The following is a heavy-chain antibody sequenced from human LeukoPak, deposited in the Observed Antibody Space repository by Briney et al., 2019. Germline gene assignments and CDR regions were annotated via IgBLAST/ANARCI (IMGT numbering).Heavy chain of an antibody. V-gene: IGHV3-9*01. D-gene: IGHD3-22*01. CDR3: AKDIDYDSSGYYFDY. CDR2: ISWNSGSI. CDR1: GFTFSSYG. J-gene: IGHJ4*02. Sequence: PGGSLRLSCAASGFTFSSYGMHWVRQAPGKGLEWVSGISWNSGSIGYADSVKGRFTISRDNAKNSLYLQMNSLRAEDTALYYCAKDIDYDSSGYYFDYWGQGTLVTVSS.